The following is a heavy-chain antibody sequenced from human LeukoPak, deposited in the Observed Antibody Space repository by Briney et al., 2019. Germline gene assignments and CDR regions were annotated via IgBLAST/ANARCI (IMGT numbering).Heavy chain of an antibody. CDR1: GGSVSSGSYY. V-gene: IGHV4-61*01. CDR2: IYYSGST. Sequence: KPTETLSLTCTVSGGSVSSGSYYWSWIRQPPGKGLEWIGYIYYSGSTNYNPSLKSRVTISVDTSKNQFSLKLSSVTAADTAVYYCARESYYGSGSYYHSNWFDPWGQGTLVTVSS. CDR3: ARESYYGSGSYYHSNWFDP. J-gene: IGHJ5*02. D-gene: IGHD3-10*01.